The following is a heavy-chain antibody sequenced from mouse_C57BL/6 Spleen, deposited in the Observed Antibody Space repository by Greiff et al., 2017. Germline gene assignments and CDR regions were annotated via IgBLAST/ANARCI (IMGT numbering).Heavy chain of an antibody. CDR3: AREAQATYFDY. CDR2: IYPRSGNT. Sequence: QVQLQQSGAELARPGASVKLSCKASGYTFTSYGISWVKQRTGQGLEWIGEIYPRSGNTYSNEKFKGKATLTADKSSSTAYMELRSLTSEDSAVYFCAREAQATYFDYWGQGTTRTVSS. CDR1: GYTFTSYG. V-gene: IGHV1-81*01. J-gene: IGHJ2*01. D-gene: IGHD3-2*02.